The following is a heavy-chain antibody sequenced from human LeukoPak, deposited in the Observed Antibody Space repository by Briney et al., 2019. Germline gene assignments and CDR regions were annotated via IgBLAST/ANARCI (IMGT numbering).Heavy chain of an antibody. CDR2: IKSDGGT. CDR3: ARAPSEIGGYYPEYFRH. D-gene: IGHD3-22*01. Sequence: GGSLRLSCAASGFTFSTYWMHWVRQAPGEGLVWVSRIKSDGGTNYADSVKDRFTISRDNAKKTVSLQMNSLRPEDTGVYYCARAPSEIGGYYPEYFRHWGQGTLVTVSS. V-gene: IGHV3-74*01. CDR1: GFTFSTYW. J-gene: IGHJ1*01.